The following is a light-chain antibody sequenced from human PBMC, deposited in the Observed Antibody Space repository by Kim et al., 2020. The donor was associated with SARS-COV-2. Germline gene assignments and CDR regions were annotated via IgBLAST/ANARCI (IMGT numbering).Light chain of an antibody. Sequence: GQSVTISRTGTSRYVCGYNLVSWYQQYPDKAPKRMIYEVTRRPSGVPDRFSGSKSGNTASLTVSGLQAGDWADYYCSSYAGSNNFVVFGGGTQLTV. CDR3: SSYAGSNNFVV. V-gene: IGLV2-8*01. CDR2: EVT. CDR1: SRYVCGYNL. J-gene: IGLJ2*01.